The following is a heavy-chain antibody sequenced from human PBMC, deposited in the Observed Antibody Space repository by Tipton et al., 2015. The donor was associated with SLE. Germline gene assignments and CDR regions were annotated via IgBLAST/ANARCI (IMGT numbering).Heavy chain of an antibody. D-gene: IGHD2-21*01. CDR1: GGSISDYF. Sequence: GLVKPSETLSLTCSVSGGSISDYFWSWIRQTPGKGLEWIGLINYSGNTNYNPSLKSRVAISVDTSKNHFSLNLSSVTAADTAVYYCARVTFIPYNYYYYMDVWGKGTTVIVSS. J-gene: IGHJ6*03. CDR2: INYSGNT. V-gene: IGHV4-59*01. CDR3: ARVTFIPYNYYYYMDV.